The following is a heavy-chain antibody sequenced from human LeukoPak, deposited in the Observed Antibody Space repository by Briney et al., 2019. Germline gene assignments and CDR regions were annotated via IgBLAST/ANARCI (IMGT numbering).Heavy chain of an antibody. CDR1: GFSFSSHS. CDR3: ARDLSSVPTR. V-gene: IGHV3-48*02. D-gene: IGHD3-10*01. CDR2: ISSSSRTI. Sequence: GGSLRLSCAASGFSFSSHSMNWVRQAPGKGLEWVSYISSSSRTIHYADSVKGRFTISRDNAKNSLYLQMNSLRDEDTAVYYCARDLSSVPTRWGQGTLVTVSS. J-gene: IGHJ4*02.